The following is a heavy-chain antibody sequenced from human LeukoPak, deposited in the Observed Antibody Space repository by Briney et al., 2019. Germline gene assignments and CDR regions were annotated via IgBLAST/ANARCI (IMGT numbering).Heavy chain of an antibody. D-gene: IGHD3-22*01. CDR2: ISSSSSYI. V-gene: IGHV3-21*01. CDR1: GFTFSSYS. CDR3: ARDGTIVVVPAEYFQH. Sequence: GGSLRLSCAASGFTFSSYSMNWVRQAPGKGLEWVSSISSSSSYIYYVDSVKGRFTISRDHDKNSLYLKMNSLRAEDTAVYYCARDGTIVVVPAEYFQHWGQGTLVTVSS. J-gene: IGHJ1*01.